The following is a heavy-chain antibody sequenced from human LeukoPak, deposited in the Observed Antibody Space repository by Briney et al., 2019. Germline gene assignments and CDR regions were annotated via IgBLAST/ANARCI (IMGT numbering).Heavy chain of an antibody. CDR2: IYYSGST. V-gene: IGHV4-39*07. CDR3: ARGIAVAGTGY. J-gene: IGHJ4*02. CDR1: GGSISSSSYY. D-gene: IGHD6-19*01. Sequence: SETLSLTCTVSGGSISSSSYYWGWIRQPPGKGLEWIGSIYYSGSTYYNPSLKSRVTISVDPSKNQFSLKLSSVTAADTAVYYCARGIAVAGTGYWGQGTLVTVSS.